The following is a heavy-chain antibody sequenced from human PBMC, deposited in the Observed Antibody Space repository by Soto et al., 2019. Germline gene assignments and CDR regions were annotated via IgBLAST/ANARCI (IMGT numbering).Heavy chain of an antibody. CDR2: VYSTEIT. CDR3: ARGPQARFDP. Sequence: SATLCLTCPVSGGSISSCFWSWIRQPPGKGLEWIGYVYSTEITNYNPSLKSRVAMSIDTSKNQFSLKVRSVTAADTAGYYCARGPQARFDPWARGTPVTVSS. CDR1: GGSISSCF. V-gene: IGHV4-59*01. J-gene: IGHJ5*02.